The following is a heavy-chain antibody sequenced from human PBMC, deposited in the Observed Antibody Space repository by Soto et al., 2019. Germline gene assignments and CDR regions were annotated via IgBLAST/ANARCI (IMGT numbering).Heavy chain of an antibody. CDR2: IYHSGST. J-gene: IGHJ6*02. CDR3: ARGDIGCSGGSCYSSRYYYGMDV. V-gene: IGHV4-30-2*01. CDR1: GGSISSGGYS. Sequence: SETLSLTCAVSGGSISSGGYSWSWIRQPPGKGLEWIGYIYHSGSTYYNPSLKSRVTISVDRSKNQFSLKLSSVTAADTAVYYCARGDIGCSGGSCYSSRYYYGMDVWGQGTTVTVSS. D-gene: IGHD2-15*01.